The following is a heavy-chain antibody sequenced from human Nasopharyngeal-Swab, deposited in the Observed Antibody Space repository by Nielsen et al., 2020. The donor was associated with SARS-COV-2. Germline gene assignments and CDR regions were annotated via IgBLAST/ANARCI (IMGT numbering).Heavy chain of an antibody. Sequence: ESLKISCAASGFTFSSYGMHWVRQTPGKGLEWIGEINDRGSGNYNPSLRSRVTISAGTSNIQFSLKLNSVTAADTAVYYCARGQDAYYYMDVWGEGTTVTVSS. CDR2: INDRGSG. J-gene: IGHJ6*03. CDR1: GFTFSSYG. V-gene: IGHV4-34*01. D-gene: IGHD2-15*01. CDR3: ARGQDAYYYMDV.